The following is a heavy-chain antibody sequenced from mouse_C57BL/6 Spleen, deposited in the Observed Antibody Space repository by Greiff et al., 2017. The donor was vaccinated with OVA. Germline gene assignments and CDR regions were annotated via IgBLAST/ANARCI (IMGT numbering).Heavy chain of an antibody. D-gene: IGHD2-1*01. V-gene: IGHV5-6*02. Sequence: EVMLVESGGDLVKPGGSLKLSCAASGFTFSSYGMSWVRQTPDKRLEWVATISSGGSYTYYPDSVKGRFTISRDNAKNTLYLQMSSLKSEDTAMYYCSRRGNYPLYYWGQGTTLTVSS. CDR3: SRRGNYPLYY. J-gene: IGHJ2*01. CDR2: ISSGGSYT. CDR1: GFTFSSYG.